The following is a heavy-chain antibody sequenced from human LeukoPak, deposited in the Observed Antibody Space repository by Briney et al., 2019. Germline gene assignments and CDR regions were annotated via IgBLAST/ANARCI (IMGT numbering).Heavy chain of an antibody. J-gene: IGHJ4*02. D-gene: IGHD3-3*01. CDR3: ATVNGITIFGVVPYYFDY. Sequence: ASVKVSCKVSGYTLTELSMHWVRQAPGKGLEWMGGFDPEDGETIYAQKFQGRVTMTEDTSTDTAYMELSSPRSEDTAVYYCATVNGITIFGVVPYYFDYWGQGTLVTVSS. V-gene: IGHV1-24*01. CDR1: GYTLTELS. CDR2: FDPEDGET.